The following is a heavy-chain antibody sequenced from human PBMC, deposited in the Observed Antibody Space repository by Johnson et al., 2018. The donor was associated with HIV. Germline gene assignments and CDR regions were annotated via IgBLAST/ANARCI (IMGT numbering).Heavy chain of an antibody. Sequence: VQLVESGGGLVQPGGSLRLSCAASGFTFSSYDMHWVRQATGKGLEWVSAIGTSSYYADSVKGRFTISRDNAKNSLYLQMNSLRAEDTAVYYCAKKALGDVDAFDIWGQGTMVTVSS. CDR1: GFTFSSYD. V-gene: IGHV3-13*01. D-gene: IGHD2-21*02. J-gene: IGHJ3*02. CDR3: AKKALGDVDAFDI. CDR2: IGTSS.